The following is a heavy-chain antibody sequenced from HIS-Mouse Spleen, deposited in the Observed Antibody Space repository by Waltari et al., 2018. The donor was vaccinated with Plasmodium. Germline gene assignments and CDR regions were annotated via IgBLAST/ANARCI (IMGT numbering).Heavy chain of an antibody. CDR1: GYTFTGYY. CDR2: INPNSGGT. V-gene: IGHV1-2*02. J-gene: IGHJ5*02. Sequence: QVQLVQSGAEVKKPGASVKVSCKASGYTFTGYYMHWVRPAPGQGLEWKGWINPNSGGTNYAQKFQGRVTMTRDTSISTAYMELSRLRSDDTAVYYCARRSSNNHYYHSNPDWFDPWGQGTLVTVSS. CDR3: ARRSSNNHYYHSNPDWFDP. D-gene: IGHD3-22*01.